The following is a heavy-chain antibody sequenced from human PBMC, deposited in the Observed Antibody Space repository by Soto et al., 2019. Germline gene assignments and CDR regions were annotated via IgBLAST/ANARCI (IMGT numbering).Heavy chain of an antibody. CDR2: ISSSSSYI. CDR1: GFTFSSYS. CDR3: ARPLYYYGSGSSCFDY. J-gene: IGHJ4*02. Sequence: EVQLVESGGGLVQPGGSLRLSCAASGFTFSSYSMNWVRQAPGKGLEWVSSISSSSSYIYYADSVKGRFTISRDNAKNSLYLQMNSLRAEDTAVYYCARPLYYYGSGSSCFDYWGQGTLVTVSS. V-gene: IGHV3-21*01. D-gene: IGHD3-10*01.